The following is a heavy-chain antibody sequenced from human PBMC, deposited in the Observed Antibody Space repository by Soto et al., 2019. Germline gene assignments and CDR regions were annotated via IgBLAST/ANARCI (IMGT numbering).Heavy chain of an antibody. CDR1: GGTFSSYA. Sequence: QVQLVQSGAEVKKPGSSVKVSCKASGGTFSSYAISWVRQAPGQGLEWMGGIIPIFGTANYAQKFQGRVTITAGESTSTAYMEVSSLRSEDTAVYYCARGGGGYCSGGSCRTDAFDIWGQGTMVTVSS. CDR3: ARGGGGYCSGGSCRTDAFDI. V-gene: IGHV1-69*01. J-gene: IGHJ3*02. D-gene: IGHD2-15*01. CDR2: IIPIFGTA.